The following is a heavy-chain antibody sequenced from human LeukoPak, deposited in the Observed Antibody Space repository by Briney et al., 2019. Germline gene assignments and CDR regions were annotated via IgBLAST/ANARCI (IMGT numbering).Heavy chain of an antibody. Sequence: PSETLSLTCIVSGGSISSSDYYWGWIRQPPGKGLEWIGNIYYSGSTYYNPSLKSRVTISIDTSKNQFSLKLSSVTAADTAVYYCARLPFTIFGVPETFDIWGQGTMVTVSS. CDR1: GGSISSSDYY. J-gene: IGHJ3*02. V-gene: IGHV4-39*01. CDR3: ARLPFTIFGVPETFDI. CDR2: IYYSGST. D-gene: IGHD3-3*01.